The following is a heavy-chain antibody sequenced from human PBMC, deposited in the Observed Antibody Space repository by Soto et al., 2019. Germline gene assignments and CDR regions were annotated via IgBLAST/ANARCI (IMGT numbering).Heavy chain of an antibody. D-gene: IGHD3-3*01. Sequence: VGSLRLSCTASGFTFSSSAMSWVRQAPGRGLEWVSGISGSGAGTYYADSVKGRFTISRDNSKNTLYLQMSGLRAEDAAVYYCAKGPTVFGAVISFDYYYGMHVWGQGTPVTVSS. CDR1: GFTFSSSA. CDR2: ISGSGAGT. J-gene: IGHJ6*02. V-gene: IGHV3-23*01. CDR3: AKGPTVFGAVISFDYYYGMHV.